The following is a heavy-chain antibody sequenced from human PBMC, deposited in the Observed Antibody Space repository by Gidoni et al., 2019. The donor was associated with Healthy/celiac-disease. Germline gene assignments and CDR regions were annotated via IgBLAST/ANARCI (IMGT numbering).Heavy chain of an antibody. Sequence: QVQLVQSGAEVKKPGASVKVSCKASGYTFTSYYMHWVLQAPGQGLEWMGIINPSGGSTSYAQKFQGRVTMTRDTSTSTVYMELSSLRSEDTAVYYCARDAGGDLRPGPDFGLIHRAFDIWGQGTMVTVSS. CDR1: GYTFTSYY. D-gene: IGHD2-21*02. J-gene: IGHJ3*02. CDR3: ARDAGGDLRPGPDFGLIHRAFDI. V-gene: IGHV1-46*01. CDR2: INPSGGST.